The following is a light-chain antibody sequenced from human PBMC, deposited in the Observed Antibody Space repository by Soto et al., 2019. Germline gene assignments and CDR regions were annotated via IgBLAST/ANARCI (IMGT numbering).Light chain of an antibody. J-gene: IGKJ2*01. CDR1: QSVSSN. Sequence: EIVMTQSPATLSVSPGERATLSCRASQSVSSNLAWYQQKPGQAPRLLIYGASTRATGIPARFSGSGSGTEFILNISSLQSEDFAVYYCQQYNNWPYTFGQGTKLEIK. V-gene: IGKV3-15*01. CDR3: QQYNNWPYT. CDR2: GAS.